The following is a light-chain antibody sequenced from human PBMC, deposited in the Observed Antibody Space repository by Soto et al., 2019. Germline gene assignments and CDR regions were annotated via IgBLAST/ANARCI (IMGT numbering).Light chain of an antibody. CDR1: QSIRSW. CDR3: QQYNSYPWT. V-gene: IGKV1-5*03. CDR2: QAS. Sequence: DIQMTQSPSTLSASVEDRVTITCRASQSIRSWLAWYQQKPGKAPNLLIYQASNLKSGVPSRFSGSGSGTEYTLTISSLQPDDFATYYCQQYNSYPWTFGLGTKVEIK. J-gene: IGKJ1*01.